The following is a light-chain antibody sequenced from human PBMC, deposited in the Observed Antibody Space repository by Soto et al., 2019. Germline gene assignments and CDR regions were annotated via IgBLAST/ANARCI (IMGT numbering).Light chain of an antibody. Sequence: DIQMTQSPSTLSASVGDRVTITCRASQSISSWLAWYQQRPGKAPKLLIYTASSLESGIPPRFSGSGSGTEFTLTIISLQPDDFATYYCQEYDLYPWTFGQGTKVEI. CDR3: QEYDLYPWT. J-gene: IGKJ1*01. CDR2: TAS. V-gene: IGKV1-5*03. CDR1: QSISSW.